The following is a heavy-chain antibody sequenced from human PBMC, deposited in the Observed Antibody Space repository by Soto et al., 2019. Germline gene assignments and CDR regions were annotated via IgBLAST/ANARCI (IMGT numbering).Heavy chain of an antibody. D-gene: IGHD6-19*01. J-gene: IGHJ4*02. Sequence: EVQLVESGGGLVQPGGSLRLSCAASGFTFSSYWLHWVRQATGKGLVWLSRINSDGSSTNYADSVKGRFTISRDNAKSTLYLQLNSVRAEDTAVYYCARKGAVAGLGYWGQGTLVTVSS. CDR1: GFTFSSYW. CDR3: ARKGAVAGLGY. CDR2: INSDGSST. V-gene: IGHV3-74*01.